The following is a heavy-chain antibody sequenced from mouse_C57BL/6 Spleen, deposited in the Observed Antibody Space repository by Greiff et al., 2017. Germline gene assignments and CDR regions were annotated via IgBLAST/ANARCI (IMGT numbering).Heavy chain of an antibody. D-gene: IGHD1-1*01. CDR3: ASNYYGSSYDYFDY. CDR1: GYTFTSYW. CDR2: IYPGSGST. Sequence: QVQLQQPGAELVKPGASVKMSCKASGYTFTSYWINWVKQRPGQGLEWIGDIYPGSGSTNYNEKFKSQATLTVDTSSSTAYMQLSSLTSEDSAVYYCASNYYGSSYDYFDYWGQGTTLTVSS. V-gene: IGHV1-55*01. J-gene: IGHJ2*01.